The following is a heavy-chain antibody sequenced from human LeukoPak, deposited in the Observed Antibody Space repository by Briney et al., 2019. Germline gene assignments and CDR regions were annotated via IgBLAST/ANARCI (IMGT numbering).Heavy chain of an antibody. D-gene: IGHD1-14*01. CDR3: ARVTGYWYFDL. V-gene: IGHV3-53*01. Sequence: GGSLRLSCAASGFTVSSNYMSWVRQAPGKGLEWVSVIYSGGSTDYADSVKGRFTISRDNSKNTLYLQMNSLRAEDTAVYYCARVTGYWYFDLWGRGTLVTVSS. CDR2: IYSGGST. CDR1: GFTVSSNY. J-gene: IGHJ2*01.